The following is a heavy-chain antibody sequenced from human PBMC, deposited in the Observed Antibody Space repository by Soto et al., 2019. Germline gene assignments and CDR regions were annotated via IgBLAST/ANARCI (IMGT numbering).Heavy chain of an antibody. CDR3: ARRVVLYDILTGSLFASYFDL. CDR2: IYYSGST. V-gene: IGHV4-39*01. CDR1: GGSISSSSYY. D-gene: IGHD3-9*01. Sequence: QLQLQESGPGLVKPSETLSLTCTVSGGSISSSSYYWGWIRQPPGKGLEWIGSIYYSGSTYYNPSLNSRATLSAATSKNQFSLQLSSVTAADTAVYYSARRVVLYDILTGSLFASYFDLWGRGTLVTVSS. J-gene: IGHJ2*01.